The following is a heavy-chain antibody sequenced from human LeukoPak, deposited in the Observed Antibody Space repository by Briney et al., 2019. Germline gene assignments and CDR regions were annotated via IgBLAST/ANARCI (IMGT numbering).Heavy chain of an antibody. D-gene: IGHD1-26*01. CDR2: INHSGST. CDR1: GGSFSGYY. CDR3: ARHLVGATVWFDP. J-gene: IGHJ5*02. V-gene: IGHV4-34*01. Sequence: PSETLSLTCAVYGGSFSGYYWSWIRQPPGKGLEWIGEINHSGSTNYNPSLKSRVTISVDTSKNQFSLKLSSVTAADTAVYYCARHLVGATVWFDPWGQGTLVTVSS.